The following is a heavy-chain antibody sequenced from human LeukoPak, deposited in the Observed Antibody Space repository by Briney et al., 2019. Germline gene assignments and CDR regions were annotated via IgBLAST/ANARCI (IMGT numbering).Heavy chain of an antibody. V-gene: IGHV5-51*01. J-gene: IGHJ3*02. Sequence: GDSLKISCKGSGYSFTSYWIAWVRQMPGKGLEWMEIIYPGDSDTKYSPSFQGQVTISADKSITTAYLQWSSLKASDTAMYYCASSRIVGATDAFDIWGQGTMVTVSA. CDR2: IYPGDSDT. CDR1: GYSFTSYW. CDR3: ASSRIVGATDAFDI. D-gene: IGHD1-26*01.